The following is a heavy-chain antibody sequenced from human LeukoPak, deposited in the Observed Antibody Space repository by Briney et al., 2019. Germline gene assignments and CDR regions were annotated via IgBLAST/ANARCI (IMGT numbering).Heavy chain of an antibody. CDR1: GGTFRKYG. CDR3: ASTPGIDYGDILYFEH. CDR2: IIPIFGMK. Sequence: SAKVSCKASGGTFRKYGISWVRQAPGQGLEWMGGIIPIFGMKYLAQKLQGRVTITADESTSTVYMELRSLRSEDTAVYYCASTPGIDYGDILYFEHWGQGTLVTVSS. J-gene: IGHJ4*02. D-gene: IGHD4-17*01. V-gene: IGHV1-69*01.